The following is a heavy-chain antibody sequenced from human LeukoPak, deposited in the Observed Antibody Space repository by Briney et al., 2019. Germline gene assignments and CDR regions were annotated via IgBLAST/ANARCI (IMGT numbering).Heavy chain of an antibody. CDR1: GGSISSSSYY. CDR3: ARMAVAGIILEDAFDI. V-gene: IGHV4-39*07. CDR2: IYYSGST. Sequence: SETLSLTCTVSGGSISSSSYYWGWIRQPPGKGLEWIGSIYYSGSTYYNPSLKSRVTISVDTSKNQFSLKLSSVTAADTAVYYCARMAVAGIILEDAFDIWGQGTMVTVSS. D-gene: IGHD6-19*01. J-gene: IGHJ3*02.